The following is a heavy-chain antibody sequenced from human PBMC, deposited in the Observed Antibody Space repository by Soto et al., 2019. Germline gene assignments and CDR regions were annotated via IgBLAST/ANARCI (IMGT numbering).Heavy chain of an antibody. V-gene: IGHV4-34*01. J-gene: IGHJ5*02. Sequence: QVQLQQWGAGLLKPSETLSLTCAVYGGSFSGYYWSWIRQPPGKGLEWIGEINHSGSTNYNPSLKSRVTRSVDTSKNQFSLKLNSVTAADTAVYYCATKTGTTLHWFDPWGQGTLVTVSS. CDR2: INHSGST. CDR1: GGSFSGYY. D-gene: IGHD1-7*01. CDR3: ATKTGTTLHWFDP.